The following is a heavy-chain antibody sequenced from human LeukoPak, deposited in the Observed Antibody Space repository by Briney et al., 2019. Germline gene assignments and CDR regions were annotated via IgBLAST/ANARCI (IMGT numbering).Heavy chain of an antibody. CDR2: IWYDGSNK. D-gene: IGHD6-13*01. CDR3: ARQGSSWYSPGY. Sequence: GGSPRLSCAASGFTFSSYGMHWVRQAPGKGLEWVAVIWYDGSNKYYADSVKGRFTISRDNSKNTLYLQMNSLRAEDTAVYYCARQGSSWYSPGYWGQGTLVTVSS. J-gene: IGHJ4*02. V-gene: IGHV3-33*01. CDR1: GFTFSSYG.